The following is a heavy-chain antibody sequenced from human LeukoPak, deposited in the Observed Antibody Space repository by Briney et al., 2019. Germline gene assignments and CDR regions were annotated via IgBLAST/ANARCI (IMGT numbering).Heavy chain of an antibody. CDR3: TRVGYIDEGIDY. D-gene: IGHD5-24*01. V-gene: IGHV3-7*04. Sequence: GGSLRLSCEGSAFSFSGLWLTWVAKPPGKGWEGVANIKQDGSKKSYVDSVKGRFTISRDNAKNSLYLQMNSLRAEDTAIYYCTRVGYIDEGIDYWGQGTLVTVSS. J-gene: IGHJ4*02. CDR1: AFSFSGLW. CDR2: IKQDGSKK.